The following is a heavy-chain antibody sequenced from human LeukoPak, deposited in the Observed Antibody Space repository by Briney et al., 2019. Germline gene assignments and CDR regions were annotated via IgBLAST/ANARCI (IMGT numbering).Heavy chain of an antibody. CDR1: GYTLTELS. J-gene: IGHJ3*02. CDR2: FDPEDGET. Sequence: ASVKVSCKVSGYTLTELSMHWVRQAPGKGLEWMGGFDPEDGETIYAQKFQGRVTITEDTSTDTAYMELSSLRSEDTAVYYCATVRHRPDSSGYYYQGYRGDAFDIWGQGTMVTVSS. CDR3: ATVRHRPDSSGYYYQGYRGDAFDI. V-gene: IGHV1-24*01. D-gene: IGHD3-22*01.